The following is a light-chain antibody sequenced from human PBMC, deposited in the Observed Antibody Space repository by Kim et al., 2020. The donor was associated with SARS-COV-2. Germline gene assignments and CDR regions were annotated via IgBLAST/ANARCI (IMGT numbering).Light chain of an antibody. J-gene: IGLJ2*01. Sequence: LSPGQTARIPCSGDNLGDKYACWYQQKPGQSPVRVIYQDNKRPSGIPERFSGSNSGNTATLTISATQAMDEADYYCQAWDSSTVVFGGGTQLTVL. CDR3: QAWDSSTVV. V-gene: IGLV3-1*01. CDR1: NLGDKY. CDR2: QDN.